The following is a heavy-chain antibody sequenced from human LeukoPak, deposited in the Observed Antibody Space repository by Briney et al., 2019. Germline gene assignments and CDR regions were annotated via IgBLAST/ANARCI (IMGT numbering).Heavy chain of an antibody. CDR2: IYYSGST. CDR3: ARGVVVAAPRGFAFDI. V-gene: IGHV4-59*01. Sequence: PSETLSLTCTVSGDSISSYYWSWIRQPPGKGLEWIGYIYYSGSTNYSPSLNSRVTISADTSKNQFSLKLSSVTAADTAVYYCARGVVVAAPRGFAFDIWGQGTVVTVSS. D-gene: IGHD2-15*01. CDR1: GDSISSYY. J-gene: IGHJ3*02.